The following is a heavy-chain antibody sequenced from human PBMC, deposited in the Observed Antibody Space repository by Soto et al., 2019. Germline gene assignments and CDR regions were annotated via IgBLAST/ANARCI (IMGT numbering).Heavy chain of an antibody. CDR3: ARDMVMSSELLLWGGLDY. Sequence: QVQLVESGGGVVQPGRSLRLSCAASGFTFSSYAMHWVRQAPGKGLEWVAVISYDGSNKYYADSVKGRFTISRDNSKNTLYLQMNRLRAEDTAVYYCARDMVMSSELLLWGGLDYWGQGTLVTVSS. D-gene: IGHD2-15*01. CDR2: ISYDGSNK. J-gene: IGHJ4*02. CDR1: GFTFSSYA. V-gene: IGHV3-30-3*01.